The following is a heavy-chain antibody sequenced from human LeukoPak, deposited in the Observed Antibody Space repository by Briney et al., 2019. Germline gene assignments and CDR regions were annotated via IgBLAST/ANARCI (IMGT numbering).Heavy chain of an antibody. CDR1: AFTFSNYA. V-gene: IGHV3-23*01. D-gene: IGHD2-2*01. CDR2: LSANGAKT. Sequence: PGGSLRLSCAASAFTFSNYAMSWVRQAPGKGLEYVSALSANGAKTYYADSVKGRFTISRDNSKNTLFLQMNSLRAEDTAVYYCAIEAQGCSITSCYFDSWGQGTLVTVSS. CDR3: AIEAQGCSITSCYFDS. J-gene: IGHJ4*02.